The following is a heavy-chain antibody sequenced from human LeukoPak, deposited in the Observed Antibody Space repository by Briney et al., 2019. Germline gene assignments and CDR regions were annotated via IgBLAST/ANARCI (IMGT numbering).Heavy chain of an antibody. CDR1: GGSISSDSYF. CDR2: ISYSGTT. D-gene: IGHD3-9*01. Sequence: PSETLSLTCTVSGGSISSDSYFWSWIRQPPGKGLEWIGSISYSGTTYYNPSLQSRVTISVHTSKSQFSLKLTSVTAADTAVYYCAGDLRLRPFDWLSLPRFDYWGQGTLVTVSS. J-gene: IGHJ4*02. V-gene: IGHV4-39*07. CDR3: AGDLRLRPFDWLSLPRFDY.